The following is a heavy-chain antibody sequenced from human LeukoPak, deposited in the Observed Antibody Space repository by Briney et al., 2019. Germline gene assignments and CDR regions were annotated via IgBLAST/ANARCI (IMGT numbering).Heavy chain of an antibody. CDR2: IKSKTDGGTT. V-gene: IGHV3-15*01. CDR1: GFTFSNAW. Sequence: GGSLRLSCAASGFTFSNAWMSWVRQAPGKGLEWVGRIKSKTDGGTTDYAAPVKGRFTISRDDSKNTLYLQMNSLKTEDTAVYYCASLVGATVTYFDYWGQGTLVTVSS. J-gene: IGHJ4*02. CDR3: ASLVGATVTYFDY. D-gene: IGHD1-26*01.